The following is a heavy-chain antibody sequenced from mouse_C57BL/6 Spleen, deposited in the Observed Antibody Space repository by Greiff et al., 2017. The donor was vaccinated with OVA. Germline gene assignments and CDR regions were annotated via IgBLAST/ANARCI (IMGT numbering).Heavy chain of an antibody. D-gene: IGHD2-4*01. J-gene: IGHJ2*01. CDR1: GFTFSSYG. Sequence: VQVVESGGDLVKPGGSLKLSCAASGFTFSSYGMSWVRQTPDKRLEWVATISSGGSYTYYPDSVKGRFTISRDNAKNTLYLQMSSLKSEDTAMYYCARQYDYDRDYFDYWGQGTTLTVSS. CDR3: ARQYDYDRDYFDY. V-gene: IGHV5-6*01. CDR2: ISSGGSYT.